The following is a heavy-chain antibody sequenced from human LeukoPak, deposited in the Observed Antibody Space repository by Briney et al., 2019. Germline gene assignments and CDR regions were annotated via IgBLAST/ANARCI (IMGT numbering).Heavy chain of an antibody. Sequence: DSVKGRFTISRDNSRNTLYLQMNSLRAEDTAVYYCAKNGDSHLYYYYMDVWGKGTTVTVSS. D-gene: IGHD3-10*01. V-gene: IGHV3-30*02. J-gene: IGHJ6*03. CDR3: AKNGDSHLYYYYMDV.